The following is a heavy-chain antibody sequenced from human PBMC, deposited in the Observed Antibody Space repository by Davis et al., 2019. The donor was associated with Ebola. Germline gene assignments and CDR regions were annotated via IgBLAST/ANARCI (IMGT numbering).Heavy chain of an antibody. CDR3: ARDSHTRTIFGVVSPHYKGFDP. CDR1: GGSVSSGSYY. CDR2: IYYSGST. D-gene: IGHD3-3*01. J-gene: IGHJ5*02. Sequence: PSETLSLTCTVSGGSVSSGSYYWSWIRQPPGKGLEWIGYIYYSGSTYYNPSLKSRVTISVDTSKNQFSLKLSSVTAADTAVYYCARDSHTRTIFGVVSPHYKGFDPWGQGTLVTVSS. V-gene: IGHV4-61*01.